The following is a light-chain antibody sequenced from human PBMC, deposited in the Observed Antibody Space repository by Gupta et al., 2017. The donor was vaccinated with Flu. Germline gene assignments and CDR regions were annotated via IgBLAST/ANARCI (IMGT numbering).Light chain of an antibody. CDR3: QQYGSSPWT. V-gene: IGKV3-20*01. CDR1: QSVSSSY. CDR2: GAS. J-gene: IGKJ1*01. Sequence: ERATLSCRASQSVSSSYLAWYQQKPGQAPRPLIYGASSRATGIPDRFSGSGSGTDFTLTISRLEPEDFAVYYCQQYGSSPWTFGQGTKVETK.